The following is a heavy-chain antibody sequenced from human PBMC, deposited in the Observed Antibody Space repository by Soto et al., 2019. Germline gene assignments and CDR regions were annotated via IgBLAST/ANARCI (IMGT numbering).Heavy chain of an antibody. J-gene: IGHJ5*02. CDR2: IYYSGST. CDR1: GGSISSGDYY. V-gene: IGHV4-30-4*01. Sequence: SETLSLTCTVSGGSISSGDYYWSWIRQPPGKGLEWIGYIYYSGSTYYNPSLKSRVTISVDTSKNQFSLKLSSVTAADTAVYYCDRGGYGNWFDPWGEGTMVTVYS. CDR3: DRGGYGNWFDP. D-gene: IGHD5-12*01.